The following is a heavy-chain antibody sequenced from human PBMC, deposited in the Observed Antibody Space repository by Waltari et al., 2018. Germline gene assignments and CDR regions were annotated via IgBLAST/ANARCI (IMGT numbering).Heavy chain of an antibody. CDR3: ARGDMFPYYYYYMDV. D-gene: IGHD3-10*02. CDR1: GFTFDDYA. J-gene: IGHJ6*03. Sequence: EVQLVESGGVVVQPGGSLRLSCAASGFTFDDYAMHWVRQAPGKGLEWVSLISWDGGITYYADSVKGRFTISRDNSKNSLYLQMNSLRAEDTALYYCARGDMFPYYYYYMDVWGKGTTVTVSS. V-gene: IGHV3-43D*04. CDR2: ISWDGGIT.